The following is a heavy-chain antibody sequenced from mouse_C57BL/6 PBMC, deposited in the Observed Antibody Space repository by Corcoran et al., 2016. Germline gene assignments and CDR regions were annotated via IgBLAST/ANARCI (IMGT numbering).Heavy chain of an antibody. CDR2: INTYSGVP. V-gene: IGHV9-3*01. D-gene: IGHD1-1*01. Sequence: QIQLVQSGPELKKPGETVKISCKASGYTFTTYGMSWVKQAPGKGLKWMGWINTYSGVPTYADDFKGRFAFSLETSASTAYLQINNLKNDDTATYFCARGYYGSSYYAMDYWGQGTSVTVSS. J-gene: IGHJ4*01. CDR3: ARGYYGSSYYAMDY. CDR1: GYTFTTYG.